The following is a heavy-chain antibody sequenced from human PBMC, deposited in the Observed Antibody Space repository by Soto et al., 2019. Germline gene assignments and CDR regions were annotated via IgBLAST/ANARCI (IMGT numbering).Heavy chain of an antibody. D-gene: IGHD3-22*01. J-gene: IGHJ4*02. CDR3: AKEGHYFDSSGCYADC. CDR2: TYYRSKWEI. Sequence: PSQTLSLTCAISGDSVSTNSATWDWIRQSPSRGLEWLGRTYYRSKWEIDYAVSVRGRITINPDTSKNTLYLQMNSLRAEDTAVYYCAKEGHYFDSSGCYADCWGQGTLVTVSS. CDR1: GDSVSTNSAT. V-gene: IGHV6-1*01.